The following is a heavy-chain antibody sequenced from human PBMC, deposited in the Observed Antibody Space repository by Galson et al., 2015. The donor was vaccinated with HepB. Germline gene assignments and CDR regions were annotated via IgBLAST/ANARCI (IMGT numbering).Heavy chain of an antibody. D-gene: IGHD6-13*01. CDR1: GFTFSSYW. V-gene: IGHV3-74*01. Sequence: SLRLSCAASGFTFSSYWMHWVRQAPGKGLVWVSRINSDGSSTSYADSVKGRFTISRDNAKNTLYLQMNSLRAEDTAVYYCARRGVAAAGTALQHWGQGTLVTVSS. CDR2: INSDGSST. CDR3: ARRGVAAAGTALQH. J-gene: IGHJ1*01.